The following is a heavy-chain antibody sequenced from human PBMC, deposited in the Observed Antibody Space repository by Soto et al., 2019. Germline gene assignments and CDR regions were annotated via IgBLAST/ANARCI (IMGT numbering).Heavy chain of an antibody. CDR1: GYTFSNYY. CDR2: INPTGGST. CDR3: AWALDSSSWYWWGY. J-gene: IGHJ4*02. D-gene: IGHD6-13*01. Sequence: QVQLVQSGAEVKKPGASVKVSCKTSGYTFSNYYMHWVRQAPGQGLEWMGWINPTGGSTRYAQKCQGRVTMTRDTSTNTVYMELSSLSSDDTSVYYCAWALDSSSWYWWGYWGQGTLVTVSS. V-gene: IGHV1-46*01.